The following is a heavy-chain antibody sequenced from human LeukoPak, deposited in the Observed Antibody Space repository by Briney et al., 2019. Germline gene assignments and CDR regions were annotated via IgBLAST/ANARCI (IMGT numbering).Heavy chain of an antibody. V-gene: IGHV1-69*05. CDR1: GGAFSSYA. CDR2: IIPIFGTA. J-gene: IGHJ4*02. CDR3: AREGTYYYDSSGNLHY. D-gene: IGHD3-22*01. Sequence: SVKVSCKASGGAFSSYAIRWVRKAPGQGLEWMERIIPIFGTANYAQKFHGRVTITTDESTSTAYMELSSLRSEDPAVYYCAREGTYYYDSSGNLHYWGQGTLVTVSS.